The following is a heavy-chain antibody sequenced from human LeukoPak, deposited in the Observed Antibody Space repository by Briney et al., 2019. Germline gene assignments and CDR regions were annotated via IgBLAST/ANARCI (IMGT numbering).Heavy chain of an antibody. CDR3: ARAVDVCTYGYAY. D-gene: IGHD5-18*01. CDR2: ISSSGGNI. Sequence: GGSLRLSCAASGFTLSTYNINWVRQAPGKGLEWVSYISSSGGNIYYADSVKGRFTVSRDKAKNSLYLQMNSLSDEDTAVYYCARAVDVCTYGYAYWGQGTLVTVSS. CDR1: GFTLSTYN. V-gene: IGHV3-48*02. J-gene: IGHJ4*02.